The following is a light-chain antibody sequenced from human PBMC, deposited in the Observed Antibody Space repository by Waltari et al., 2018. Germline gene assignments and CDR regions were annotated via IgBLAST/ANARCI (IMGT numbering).Light chain of an antibody. CDR1: SSPVPTSPP. CDR2: NTG. J-gene: IGLJ2*01. V-gene: IGLV8-61*01. Sequence: QTVVTQEPSFSVSPGGTVKLTCGLSSSPVPTSPPPSCYRHTPGQAQRTLIYNTGTRSSGVPDRFSGSILGNKAALTITGAQADDESDYHCVLHVGSVIVFGGGTKLTVL. CDR3: VLHVGSVIV.